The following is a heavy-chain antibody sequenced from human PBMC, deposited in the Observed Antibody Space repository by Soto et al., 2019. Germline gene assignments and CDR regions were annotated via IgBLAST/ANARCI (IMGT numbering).Heavy chain of an antibody. CDR2: IYSGGRT. CDR1: GGSTSGKY. Sequence: QVHLQESGPGVVKASETLSLTCSLSGGSTSGKYWSWIRQSAGQGLEWIGRIYSGGRTHYHPSLGSRVSMSVAQNSFALRLTSVTAADTAIYYCARDGDVNTALEYWYFDLWGRGTHVSVSS. D-gene: IGHD2-21*02. J-gene: IGHJ2*01. V-gene: IGHV4-4*07. CDR3: ARDGDVNTALEYWYFDL.